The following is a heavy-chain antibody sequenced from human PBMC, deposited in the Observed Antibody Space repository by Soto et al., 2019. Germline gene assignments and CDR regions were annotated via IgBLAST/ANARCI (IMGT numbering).Heavy chain of an antibody. CDR2: IYYSGST. CDR1: GGSISSGGYY. J-gene: IGHJ4*02. V-gene: IGHV4-31*03. CDR3: ARVVVVGYFDY. Sequence: KPSETLSLTCTVSGGSISSGGYYWSWIRQHPGKGLEWIGYIYYSGSTYYNPSLKSRVTISVDTSKNQFSLKLSSVTAADTAVYYCARVVVVGYFDYWGQGTLVTVSS. D-gene: IGHD2-15*01.